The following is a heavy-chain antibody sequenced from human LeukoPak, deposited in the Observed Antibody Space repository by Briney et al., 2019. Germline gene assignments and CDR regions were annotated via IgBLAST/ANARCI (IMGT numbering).Heavy chain of an antibody. CDR1: GFAFSSYD. D-gene: IGHD2-15*01. CDR3: ARDRGRYCSGGSCYRHTSGFDY. V-gene: IGHV3-13*04. CDR2: IDTAGET. J-gene: IGHJ4*02. Sequence: GGSLRLSCAASGFAFSSYDMHWVRQATGKGLEWVSAIDTAGETHYPDSVQGRFTISRENAKNSLYLQMNSLSAGDTAVYYCARDRGRYCSGGSCYRHTSGFDYWGQGTQVSVSS.